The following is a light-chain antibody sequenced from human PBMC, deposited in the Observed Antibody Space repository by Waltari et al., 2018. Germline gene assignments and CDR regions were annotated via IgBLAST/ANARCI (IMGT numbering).Light chain of an antibody. J-gene: IGLJ2*01. V-gene: IGLV6-57*03. CDR3: QSYDNSDHVV. CDR2: EYD. Sequence: NFMLTQPHSVSESPGKTVTISCSRSSGSIASNYVQWYQQPPGSAPTTVIYEYDQRPSGVPVRVSGSIDSSSSSASLAISGLKTEDEADYYCQSYDNSDHVVFGGGTKLTVL. CDR1: SGSIASNY.